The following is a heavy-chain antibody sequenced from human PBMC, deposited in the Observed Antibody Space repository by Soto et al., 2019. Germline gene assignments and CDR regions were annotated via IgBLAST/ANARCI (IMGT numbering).Heavy chain of an antibody. CDR1: GGSISSSNW. CDR2: IYHSWST. D-gene: IGHD6-19*01. CDR3: ARVTSSGWYYFDY. V-gene: IGHV4-4*02. Sequence: VQLQESGPGLVKPSGTLSLTCAVSGGSISSSNWWSGVRQPPGKGLEWMGEIYHSWSTNDNPSLKSRVTISVDKSKNQFSRKLSSVTAADTAVYYCARVTSSGWYYFDYWGQGTLVTVSS. J-gene: IGHJ4*02.